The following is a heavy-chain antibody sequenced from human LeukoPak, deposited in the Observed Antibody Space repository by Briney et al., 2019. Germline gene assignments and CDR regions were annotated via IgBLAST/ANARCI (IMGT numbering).Heavy chain of an antibody. V-gene: IGHV3-30*19. Sequence: PGGSLRLSCAASGFTFSSYGMHWVRQAPGKGLEWVAVILYDGSNQYYADSVKGRFTISRDNSKNTLYLQMNSLRPEDTAVYYCAKRPDDYSYGMDVWGQGTTVTVSS. CDR3: AKRPDDYSYGMDV. CDR1: GFTFSSYG. D-gene: IGHD2-2*01. J-gene: IGHJ6*02. CDR2: ILYDGSNQ.